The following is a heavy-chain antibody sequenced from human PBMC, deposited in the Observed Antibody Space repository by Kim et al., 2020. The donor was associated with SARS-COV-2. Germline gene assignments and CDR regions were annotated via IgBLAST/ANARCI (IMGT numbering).Heavy chain of an antibody. D-gene: IGHD2-2*01. CDR3: ARAVCSSSSGYAGRFFYYGMDL. J-gene: IGHJ6*02. V-gene: IGHV7-4-1*02. CDR2: INTNTENP. Sequence: ASVKVSCKASGYTFTNYDMNWVRHAPGQGLEWMGWINTNTENPTYAQGSPGRFVFSLDTSVSTAYLQISSLKAEDTAVYYCARAVCSSSSGYAGRFFYYGMDLWGRGTTVTVSS. CDR1: GYTFTNYD.